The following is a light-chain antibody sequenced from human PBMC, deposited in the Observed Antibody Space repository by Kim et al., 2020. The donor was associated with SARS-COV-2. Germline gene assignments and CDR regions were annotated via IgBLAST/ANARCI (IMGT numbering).Light chain of an antibody. CDR2: YDS. V-gene: IGLV3-21*04. J-gene: IGLJ3*02. Sequence: APGKTARITCGGNNIGSKRVHWYQQRPGQATVLVIYYDSDRPSGIPERFSGSNSGNTATLTISRVEAGDEADYYCQVWDSSSDHWVFGGGTQLTVL. CDR3: QVWDSSSDHWV. CDR1: NIGSKR.